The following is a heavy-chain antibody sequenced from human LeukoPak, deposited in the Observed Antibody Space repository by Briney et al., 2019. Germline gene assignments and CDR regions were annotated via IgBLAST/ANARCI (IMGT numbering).Heavy chain of an antibody. V-gene: IGHV3-30*18. CDR2: ISYDGSNK. Sequence: GGSLRLSCAASGFTFSSYGMHWVRQAPGKGLEWVAVISYDGSNKYYADSVKGRFTISRDNSKNTLYLQMNSLRAEDTAVYYCAKPMNGVYGDYIDYWGQGTLVTVSS. CDR1: GFTFSSYG. CDR3: AKPMNGVYGDYIDY. J-gene: IGHJ4*02. D-gene: IGHD4-17*01.